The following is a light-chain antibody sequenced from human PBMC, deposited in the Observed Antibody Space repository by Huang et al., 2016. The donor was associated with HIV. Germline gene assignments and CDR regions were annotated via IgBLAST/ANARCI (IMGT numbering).Light chain of an antibody. CDR1: QSVSSN. CDR2: GAS. CDR3: QQYNNWYT. J-gene: IGKJ2*01. Sequence: EIVMTQSPATLSVSPGERVTLSCRASQSVSSNLAWYQQKPGQAPRLLIDGASTRATGIPARVSGGGSGTEFTLTISSLQSEDFAVYYCQQYNNWYTFGQGTKLEIK. V-gene: IGKV3-15*01.